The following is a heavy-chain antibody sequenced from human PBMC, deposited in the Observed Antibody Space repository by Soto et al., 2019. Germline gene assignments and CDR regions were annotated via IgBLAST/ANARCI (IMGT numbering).Heavy chain of an antibody. J-gene: IGHJ2*01. V-gene: IGHV1-69*08. D-gene: IGHD4-17*01. CDR2: IIPALGTA. CDR3: ARPDFGDYWYFDL. CDR1: GGTFSSHT. Sequence: QDHLVQSGAEVKKPGSSVKVSCKASGGTFSSHTFSWVRQAPGKRLEWTGRIIPALGTATYAQKFQGRVTITADESATTVYMELNSLRSEDTAVYYCARPDFGDYWYFDLWGRGTLFTVSS.